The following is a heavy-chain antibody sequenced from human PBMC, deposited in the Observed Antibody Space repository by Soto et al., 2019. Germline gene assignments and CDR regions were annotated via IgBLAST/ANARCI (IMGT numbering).Heavy chain of an antibody. J-gene: IGHJ4*02. V-gene: IGHV3-33*01. CDR1: GFTFSSYG. D-gene: IGHD3-22*01. Sequence: GGSLRLSCAASGFTFSSYGMHWVRQAPGKGLEWVAVIWYDGSNKYYTDSVKGRFTISRDNSKNTLYLQMNSLRAEDTAVYYCARGHHDSSGFYQFDDWGQGTLVTVSS. CDR2: IWYDGSNK. CDR3: ARGHHDSSGFYQFDD.